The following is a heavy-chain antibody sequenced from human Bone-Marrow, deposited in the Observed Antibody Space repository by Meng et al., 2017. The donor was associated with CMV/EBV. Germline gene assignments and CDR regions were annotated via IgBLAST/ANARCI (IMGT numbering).Heavy chain of an antibody. CDR3: AKVPTSWLRSVY. V-gene: IGHV3-66*02. Sequence: GESLKISCAASGFTVSSNYMSWVRQAPGKGLEWASVIYSGGSTYYADSVKGRFTISRDNSKNTLYLQMNSLRAEDTAVYYCAKVPTSWLRSVYWGQGTLVTVSS. CDR2: IYSGGST. CDR1: GFTVSSNY. J-gene: IGHJ4*02. D-gene: IGHD3-22*01.